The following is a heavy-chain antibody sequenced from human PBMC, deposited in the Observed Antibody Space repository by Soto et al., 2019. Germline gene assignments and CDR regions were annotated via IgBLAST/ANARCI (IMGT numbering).Heavy chain of an antibody. V-gene: IGHV3-33*01. CDR3: ARGGIYSSSNPYYYYGMDV. J-gene: IGHJ6*02. CDR1: GFTFSSYG. Sequence: ESGGGVVQPGRSLRLSCAASGFTFSSYGMHWVRQAPGKGLEWVAVIWYDGSNKYYADSVKGRFTISRDNSKNTLYLQMNSLRAEDTAVYYCARGGIYSSSNPYYYYGMDVWGQGTTVTVSS. CDR2: IWYDGSNK. D-gene: IGHD6-13*01.